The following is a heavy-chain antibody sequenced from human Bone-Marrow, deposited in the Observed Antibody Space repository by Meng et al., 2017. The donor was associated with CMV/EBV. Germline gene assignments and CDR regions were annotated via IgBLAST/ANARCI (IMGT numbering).Heavy chain of an antibody. D-gene: IGHD1-26*01. J-gene: IGHJ4*02. CDR3: AAFSGSYYDY. CDR2: IRYDGSNK. CDR1: GFTFSSYG. Sequence: GQVVGSGGGLGQPGGSLGRSCAASGFTFSSYGMHWVRQAPGKGLEWVAFIRYDGSNKYYADSVKGRFTISRDNSKNTLYLQMNSLRAEDTAVYYCAAFSGSYYDYWGQGTLVTVSS. V-gene: IGHV3-30*02.